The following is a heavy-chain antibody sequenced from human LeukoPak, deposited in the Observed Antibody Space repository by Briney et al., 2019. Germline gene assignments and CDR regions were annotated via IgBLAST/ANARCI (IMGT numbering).Heavy chain of an antibody. D-gene: IGHD4-23*01. Sequence: ASVKVSCKASGYSFTDYYIHWVRQAPGQGLEWMGWINPFSGGTKYAQKFQGWVTMTRDTSISTAYMELSRLTSDDTAVYYCTRETPSRYFDYWGQGTLVTVSS. CDR3: TRETPSRYFDY. V-gene: IGHV1-2*04. J-gene: IGHJ4*02. CDR2: INPFSGGT. CDR1: GYSFTDYY.